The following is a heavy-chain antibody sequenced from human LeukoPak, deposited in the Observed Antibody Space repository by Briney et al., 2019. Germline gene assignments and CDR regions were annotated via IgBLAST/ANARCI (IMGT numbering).Heavy chain of an antibody. Sequence: SLRLSCAASGFTFSSYGMHWVRQAPGKGLEWVAVISYDGSNKYYADSVRGRFTISRDNSKNTLYLQMNSLRAEDTAVYYCAAIFGVVIRYYYGMDVWGQGTTVTVSS. J-gene: IGHJ6*02. CDR3: AAIFGVVIRYYYGMDV. CDR1: GFTFSSYG. V-gene: IGHV3-30*03. CDR2: ISYDGSNK. D-gene: IGHD3-3*01.